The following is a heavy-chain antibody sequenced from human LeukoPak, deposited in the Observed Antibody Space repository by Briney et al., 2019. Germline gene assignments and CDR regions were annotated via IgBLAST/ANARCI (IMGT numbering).Heavy chain of an antibody. CDR1: GGSISGSRYY. J-gene: IGHJ5*02. V-gene: IGHV4-39*07. CDR3: AREPDA. Sequence: PSQTLSLTCSVSGGSISGSRYYWGWLRQPPAKGLEWVATVNDGGSALYSPSLRSRTTISVDTYKNQFSLRLTSVTAADTAVYYCAREPDAWGQGTLVTVSS. CDR2: VNDGGSA.